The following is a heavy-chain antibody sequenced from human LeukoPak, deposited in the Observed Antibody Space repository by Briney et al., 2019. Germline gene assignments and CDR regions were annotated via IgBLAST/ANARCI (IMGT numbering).Heavy chain of an antibody. V-gene: IGHV4-61*02. CDR2: IYTSGST. D-gene: IGHD2-15*01. CDR3: ARDYCSGGSCYSDY. Sequence: PSETLSLTCTVSGGSISSASYYWNWIRQPAGKGLEWIGRIYTSGSTNYNPSLKSRVTISVDTSKNQFSLKLSSVTAADTAVYYCARDYCSGGSCYSDYWGQGTLVTVSS. J-gene: IGHJ4*02. CDR1: GGSISSASYY.